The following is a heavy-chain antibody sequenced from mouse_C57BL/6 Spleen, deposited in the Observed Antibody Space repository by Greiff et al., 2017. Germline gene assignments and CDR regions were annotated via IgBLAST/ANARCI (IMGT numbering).Heavy chain of an antibody. CDR3: ARGYDGYYVGY. CDR2: IHPNSGST. J-gene: IGHJ2*01. CDR1: GYTFTSYW. Sequence: QVQLQQPGAELVKPGASVQLSCKASGYTFTSYWMHWVKQRPGQGLEWIGMIHPNSGSTNYNEKFKSKATLTVDKTSSTAYMQLSSLTSEDSAVYYCARGYDGYYVGYWGQGTTLTVSS. D-gene: IGHD2-3*01. V-gene: IGHV1-64*01.